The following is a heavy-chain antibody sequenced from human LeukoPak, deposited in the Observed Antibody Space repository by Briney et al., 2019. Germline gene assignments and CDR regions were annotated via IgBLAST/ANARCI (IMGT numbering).Heavy chain of an antibody. J-gene: IGHJ1*01. D-gene: IGHD3-22*01. CDR2: IIPIFGTA. CDR3: ARSYYYDSSGSLHFQH. Sequence: SVKVSCKASGGTFSSYAISWVRQAPGQGLEWMGGIIPIFGTANHAQKFQGRVTITPDESTSTAYMELSSLRSEDTAVYYCARSYYYDSSGSLHFQHWGQGTLVTVSS. CDR1: GGTFSSYA. V-gene: IGHV1-69*13.